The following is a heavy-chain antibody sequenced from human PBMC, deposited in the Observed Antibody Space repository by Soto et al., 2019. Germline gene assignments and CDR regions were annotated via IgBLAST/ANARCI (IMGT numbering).Heavy chain of an antibody. CDR1: GFTFDDYD. V-gene: IGHV3-9*01. CDR2: IAWNSGSI. J-gene: IGHJ4*02. CDR3: AKGGYGSGWYLTY. Sequence: ESGGGLVQPGRSLRLSCAASGFTFDDYDMHWVRQAPGKGLEWVSHIAWNSGSIAYADSVKGRFTISRDNAKNSLYLQMNSLRAEDTALYYCAKGGYGSGWYLTYWGLGTLVTVSS. D-gene: IGHD6-19*01.